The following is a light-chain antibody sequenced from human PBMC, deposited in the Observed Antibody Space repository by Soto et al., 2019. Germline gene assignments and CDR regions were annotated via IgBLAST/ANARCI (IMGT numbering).Light chain of an antibody. CDR3: QQHYTTPTWT. Sequence: IVMTQSPDSLAVSLGERATINCKSSQSVLYSSHNKNYLAWYQQKPGQPPKLLIYWASTRESGVPDRFSGRGSGTDFTLPISSLQAEDVAVYYFQQHYTTPTWTLGQGTKVEIK. V-gene: IGKV4-1*01. CDR2: WAS. J-gene: IGKJ1*01. CDR1: QSVLYSSHNKNY.